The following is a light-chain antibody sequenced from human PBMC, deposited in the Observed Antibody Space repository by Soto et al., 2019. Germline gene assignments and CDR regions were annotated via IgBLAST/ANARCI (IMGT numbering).Light chain of an antibody. J-gene: IGKJ1*01. CDR2: KAS. Sequence: TAYIPVGAVAERKTITCRASQTISSWLAWYQQKPGKAPKLLIYKASTLKSGVPSRFSGSGSVTEFTLTISSLWRRDFRNYYCQQYNSYPPRTFGQGTKVDIK. CDR3: QQYNSYPPRT. CDR1: QTISSW. V-gene: IGKV1-5*03.